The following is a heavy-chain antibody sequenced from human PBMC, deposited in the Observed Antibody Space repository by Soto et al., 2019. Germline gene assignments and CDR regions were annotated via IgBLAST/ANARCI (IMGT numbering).Heavy chain of an antibody. Sequence: PSETQSLTCTVSGDSISCFYVSWIRQPPGKGLEWIGYIHYSGSTKYNPSLKSRATISVDTSKNQFSLKLSSVTDADTAVYYCARTPGRTTMVRGVIVSYYYYGMDVWGQGTTVTVSS. V-gene: IGHV4-59*01. J-gene: IGHJ6*02. CDR1: GDSISCFY. D-gene: IGHD3-10*01. CDR2: IHYSGST. CDR3: ARTPGRTTMVRGVIVSYYYYGMDV.